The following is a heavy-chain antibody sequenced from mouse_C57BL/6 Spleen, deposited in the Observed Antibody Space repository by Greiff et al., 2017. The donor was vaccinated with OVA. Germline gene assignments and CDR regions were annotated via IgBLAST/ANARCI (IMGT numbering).Heavy chain of an antibody. Sequence: EVKLMESGGGLVKPGGSLKLSCAASGFTFSSYAMSWVRQTPEKRLEWVATISDGGSYTYYPDNVKGRFTISRDNAKNNLYLQMSHLKSEDTAMYYCARVYYGSSLWYFDYWGQGTTLTVSS. CDR2: ISDGGSYT. V-gene: IGHV5-4*03. D-gene: IGHD1-1*01. J-gene: IGHJ2*01. CDR3: ARVYYGSSLWYFDY. CDR1: GFTFSSYA.